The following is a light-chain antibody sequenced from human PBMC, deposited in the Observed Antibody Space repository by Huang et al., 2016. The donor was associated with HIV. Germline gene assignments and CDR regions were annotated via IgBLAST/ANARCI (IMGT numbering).Light chain of an antibody. CDR3: QQYNNWFS. J-gene: IGKJ5*01. CDR2: GAS. V-gene: IGKV3-15*01. Sequence: EIVMTQSPPALSVSPGERATLSCRASQSVDGNLAWYHQKPGQAPRLLIYGASTMATNIPGRFSGGGSGTEFTLTVSSLQSEDSAVYFCQQYNNWFSFGQGTRLEIK. CDR1: QSVDGN.